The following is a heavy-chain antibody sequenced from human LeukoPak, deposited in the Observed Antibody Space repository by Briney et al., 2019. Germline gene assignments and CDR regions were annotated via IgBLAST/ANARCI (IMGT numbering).Heavy chain of an antibody. D-gene: IGHD3-22*01. V-gene: IGHV3-53*01. Sequence: PGGSVRLSCVASGFDVNDNFMIWVRQAPGQGLEWISIIYASGGAYHSESVKGRFSAFRDTSRNTVFLQMNNLRADDTAMYYCARDLAFTMTMWGQGTLVTVSS. CDR3: ARDLAFTMTM. CDR1: GFDVNDNF. J-gene: IGHJ1*01. CDR2: IYASGGA.